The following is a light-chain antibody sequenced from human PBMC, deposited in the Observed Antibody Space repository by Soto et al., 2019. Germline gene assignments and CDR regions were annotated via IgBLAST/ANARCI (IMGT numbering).Light chain of an antibody. Sequence: EIVMTQSPATLSVSPGEGATLSCMASQGIGDTLAWYQQKPGQTPRLLIYGASTRAPGIPARFSGSGSGTEFTLTISSLQSEDSAVYSCQQYRNWPRTFCQVTKVDIK. V-gene: IGKV3-15*01. CDR3: QQYRNWPRT. J-gene: IGKJ1*01. CDR1: QGIGDT. CDR2: GAS.